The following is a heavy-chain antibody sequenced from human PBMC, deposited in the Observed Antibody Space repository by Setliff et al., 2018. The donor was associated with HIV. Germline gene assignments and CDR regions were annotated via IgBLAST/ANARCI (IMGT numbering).Heavy chain of an antibody. J-gene: IGHJ6*03. CDR1: GYSISSDYY. CDR2: INHSGTT. V-gene: IGHV4-34*01. Sequence: SETLSLTCAVSGYSISSDYYWSWIRQPPGKGLEWIGEINHSGTTNSNPSLKSRVTISVDTSKNQFSLRLTSVTAADTAVYYCAGENPDGWLHHYTDVLGKGTTVTVSS. D-gene: IGHD2-15*01. CDR3: AGENPDGWLHHYTDV.